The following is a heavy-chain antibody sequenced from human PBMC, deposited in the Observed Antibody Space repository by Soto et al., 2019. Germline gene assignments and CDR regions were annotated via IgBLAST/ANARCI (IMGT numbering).Heavy chain of an antibody. CDR2: IYSSGST. J-gene: IGHJ4*02. CDR3: AREYYYDSSGSYFDY. CDR1: GGSIDSDDYY. D-gene: IGHD3-22*01. V-gene: IGHV4-30-4*01. Sequence: TLSLTCTVSGGSIDSDDYYWTWIRQPPGKGLEWIGYIYSSGSTYYNPSLKSRVTISVDTSKNQFSLKLSSVTAADTAVYYCAREYYYDSSGSYFDYWGQGTLVTVSS.